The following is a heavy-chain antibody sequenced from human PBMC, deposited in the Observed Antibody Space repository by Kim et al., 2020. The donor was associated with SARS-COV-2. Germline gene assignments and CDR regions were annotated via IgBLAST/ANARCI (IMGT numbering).Heavy chain of an antibody. Sequence: GGSLRLSCTTSGFTFTGYAMSWVRQAPGKGLEWVSSIDGSDGTTYYVDSVKGRFTISRDNSKNTLYLQMSSLRADDTAVYYCMKGAWGSLWDHWGQGTLVTVSS. D-gene: IGHD3-16*02. CDR1: GFTFTGYA. CDR2: IDGSDGTT. CDR3: MKGAWGSLWDH. V-gene: IGHV3-23*01. J-gene: IGHJ4*02.